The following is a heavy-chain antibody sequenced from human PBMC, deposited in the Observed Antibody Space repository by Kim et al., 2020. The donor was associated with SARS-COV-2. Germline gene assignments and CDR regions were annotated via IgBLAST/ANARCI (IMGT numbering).Heavy chain of an antibody. J-gene: IGHJ6*02. CDR2: IYSGGST. D-gene: IGHD3-22*01. CDR3: ARDRLYYYDSSGYYYGSYYYYGMDV. Sequence: GGSLRLSCAASGFTVSSNYMSWVRQAPGKGLEWVSVIYSGGSTYYADSVKGRFTISRDNSKNTLYLQMNSLRAEDTAVYYCARDRLYYYDSSGYYYGSYYYYGMDVWGQGTTVTVSS. V-gene: IGHV3-53*01. CDR1: GFTVSSNY.